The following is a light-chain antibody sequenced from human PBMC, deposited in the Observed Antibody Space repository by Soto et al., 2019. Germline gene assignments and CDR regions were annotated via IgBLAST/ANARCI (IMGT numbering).Light chain of an antibody. CDR2: EVS. Sequence: QSALTQPPSASGSPGQSVTISCTGTSSDVGGYNYVSWYQQYPGKAPKLMIYEVSKRPSGVPDRFSGSKSGNTASLTVSGLQSKDEADYYCCSYAGSNTPYVFGTGTKLTVL. CDR3: CSYAGSNTPYV. V-gene: IGLV2-8*01. CDR1: SSDVGGYNY. J-gene: IGLJ1*01.